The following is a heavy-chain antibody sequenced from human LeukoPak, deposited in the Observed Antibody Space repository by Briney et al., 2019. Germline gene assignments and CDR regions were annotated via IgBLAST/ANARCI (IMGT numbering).Heavy chain of an antibody. CDR3: AREIKMDYDSSYDAFDI. Sequence: PSETLSLTCTVSGGSISSYYWSWIRQPAGKGLEWIGRIYTSGSTNYNPSLKSRVTMSVDTSKNQFSLKLSSVTAADTAVYYCAREIKMDYDSSYDAFDIWGQGTMVTVSS. CDR2: IYTSGST. D-gene: IGHD5-12*01. V-gene: IGHV4-4*07. J-gene: IGHJ3*02. CDR1: GGSISSYY.